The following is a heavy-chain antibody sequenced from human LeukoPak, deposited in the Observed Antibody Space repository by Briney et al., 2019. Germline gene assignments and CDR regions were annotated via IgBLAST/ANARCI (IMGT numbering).Heavy chain of an antibody. V-gene: IGHV3-30-3*01. D-gene: IGHD3-22*01. CDR1: GFTFSSNA. Sequence: PGGSLRLSCAASGFTFSSNAMHWVRQAPGKGLEWVAVISYDGSNKYYADSVKGRFTISRDNSKNTLYLQMNSLRAEDTAVYYCAREYYYDSSAGTPNAFDIWGQGTMVTVSS. CDR3: AREYYYDSSAGTPNAFDI. J-gene: IGHJ3*02. CDR2: ISYDGSNK.